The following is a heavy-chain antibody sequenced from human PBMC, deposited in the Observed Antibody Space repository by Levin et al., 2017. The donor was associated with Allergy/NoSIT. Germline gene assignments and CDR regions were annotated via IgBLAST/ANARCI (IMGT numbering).Heavy chain of an antibody. CDR1: GFTFSDHY. V-gene: IGHV3-72*01. J-gene: IGHJ4*02. Sequence: GESLKISCAASGFTFSDHYMDWVRQAPGKGLEWVGRTRNKANSYTAEYAASVKGRFTISRDVSKNSLYLQMNSLKAEDTAVYYCARERSGSYYDYWGQGTLVTVSS. D-gene: IGHD3-10*01. CDR2: TRNKANSYTA. CDR3: ARERSGSYYDY.